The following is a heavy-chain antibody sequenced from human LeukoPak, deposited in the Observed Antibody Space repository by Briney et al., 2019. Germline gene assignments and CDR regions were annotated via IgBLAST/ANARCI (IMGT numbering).Heavy chain of an antibody. J-gene: IGHJ6*03. Sequence: GGSLRLSCAASGFTFSSYWMSWVRQAPGKGLEWVANIKQDGSEKYYVDSVKGRFTISRDNAKNSLYLQMNSLRAEDTAVYYCARDSSYSKWEGMYYDYYYLDVWGKGTTVTVSS. D-gene: IGHD4-11*01. CDR3: ARDSSYSKWEGMYYDYYYLDV. CDR2: IKQDGSEK. CDR1: GFTFSSYW. V-gene: IGHV3-7*01.